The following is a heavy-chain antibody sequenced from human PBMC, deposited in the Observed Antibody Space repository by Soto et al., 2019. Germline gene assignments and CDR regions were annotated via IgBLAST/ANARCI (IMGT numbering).Heavy chain of an antibody. V-gene: IGHV4-59*01. Sequence: TSETLSLTCTVSGGSISSYYWSWIRQPPGKGLEWIGYIYYSGSTNYNPSLKSRVTISVDTSKNQFSLKLSSVTAADTAVYYCARVGSYYDFWSGYYSSTPHYYYYMDVWGKGTTVTVSS. CDR2: IYYSGST. CDR3: ARVGSYYDFWSGYYSSTPHYYYYMDV. D-gene: IGHD3-3*01. J-gene: IGHJ6*03. CDR1: GGSISSYY.